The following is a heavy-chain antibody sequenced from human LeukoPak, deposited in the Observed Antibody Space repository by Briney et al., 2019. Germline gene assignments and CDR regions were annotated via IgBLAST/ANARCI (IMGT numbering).Heavy chain of an antibody. D-gene: IGHD2-2*01. CDR2: ISGSGGST. V-gene: IGHV3-23*01. CDR1: GFTFSSYA. Sequence: GGSLRLSCAASGFTFSSYAMSWVRQAPGKGLEWVSAISGSGGSTYYADSVKGRFTISRDNSKNTLYLQMNSLRAEDTAVYYCAKDSDCSSTSCLGIFDYWSQGTLVTVSS. J-gene: IGHJ4*02. CDR3: AKDSDCSSTSCLGIFDY.